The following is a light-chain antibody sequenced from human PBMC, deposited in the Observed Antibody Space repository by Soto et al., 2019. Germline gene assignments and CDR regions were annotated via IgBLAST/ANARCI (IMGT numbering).Light chain of an antibody. J-gene: IGKJ1*01. Sequence: EKVMKQSLATLSLTPRERVTRSCRASQSVSSDLAWYQQKPGQAPRLLIYGASTRATGIPGRFSGSGSGTEFTLTISSLQPDDFATYYCQQYNVYPWTFCQGSKVDIK. V-gene: IGKV3-15*01. CDR1: QSVSSD. CDR3: QQYNVYPWT. CDR2: GAS.